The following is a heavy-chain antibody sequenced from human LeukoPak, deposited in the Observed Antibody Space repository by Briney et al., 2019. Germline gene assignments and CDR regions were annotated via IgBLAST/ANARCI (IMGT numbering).Heavy chain of an antibody. V-gene: IGHV3-30*04. CDR3: ARGDYYDSSGYLDY. D-gene: IGHD3-22*01. J-gene: IGHJ4*02. Sequence: GRSLRLSCAASGFTFSSYAMHWVRQAPGKGLEWVAVISYDGSNKYYADSVKGRFTISIDNSKNTLYLQMNSLRAEDTAVYYCARGDYYDSSGYLDYWGQGTLVTVSS. CDR1: GFTFSSYA. CDR2: ISYDGSNK.